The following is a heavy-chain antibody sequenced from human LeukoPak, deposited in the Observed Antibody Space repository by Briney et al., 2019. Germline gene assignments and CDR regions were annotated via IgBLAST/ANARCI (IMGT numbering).Heavy chain of an antibody. Sequence: ASVKVSCKSSGYTFTGYYVHWVRQAPGQGVEWMGWINPNTGGTNYAQKFQGRVTMTKDTSTNAAYMELNKLTSDDTVVYYCGRGNKIFDPWGEGTLVTVSS. V-gene: IGHV1-2*02. CDR2: INPNTGGT. J-gene: IGHJ5*02. CDR1: GYTFTGYY. CDR3: GRGNKIFDP.